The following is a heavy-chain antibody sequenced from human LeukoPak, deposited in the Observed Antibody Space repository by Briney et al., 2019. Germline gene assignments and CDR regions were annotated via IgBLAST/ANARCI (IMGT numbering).Heavy chain of an antibody. CDR2: ISGSGGST. V-gene: IGHV3-23*01. D-gene: IGHD3-22*01. J-gene: IGHJ4*02. Sequence: PGGSLRLSCAASGFTFSSYAMSWVRQAPGKGLEWVSAISGSGGSTYYADSVKGRFTISRDNSKNTLYLQMNSLRAEDTAVYYCAKRWADYYDSSGYYGGSQRPPLANDYWGQGTLVTVSS. CDR3: AKRWADYYDSSGYYGGSQRPPLANDY. CDR1: GFTFSSYA.